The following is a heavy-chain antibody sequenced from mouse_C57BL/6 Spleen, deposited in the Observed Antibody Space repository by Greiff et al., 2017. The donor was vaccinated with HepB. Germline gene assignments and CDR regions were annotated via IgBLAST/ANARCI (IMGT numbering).Heavy chain of an antibody. CDR2: IYPGDGDT. Sequence: VKLMESGAELVKPGASVKISCKASGYAFSSYWMNWVKQRPGKGLEWIGQIYPGDGDTNYNGKFKGKATLTADKSSSTAYMQLSSLTSEDSAVYFCARDDGYWYFDVWGTGTTVTVSS. J-gene: IGHJ1*03. CDR3: ARDDGYWYFDV. CDR1: GYAFSSYW. V-gene: IGHV1-80*01. D-gene: IGHD2-3*01.